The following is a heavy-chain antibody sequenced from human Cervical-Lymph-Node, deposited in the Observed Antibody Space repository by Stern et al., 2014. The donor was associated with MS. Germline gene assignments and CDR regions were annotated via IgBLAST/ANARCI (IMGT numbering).Heavy chain of an antibody. CDR3: AKDRELVVVTFDS. V-gene: IGHV3-23*01. Sequence: MQLLQSGGGLVQPGGSLRLSCAASGFMFSDYAMSWVRQAPGKGLEWVSAISLSGGSTFYADSVQGRFTISRDNSKNTLYLQMNSLRAEDTAVYYCAKDRELVVVTFDSWGQGTLVTVSS. CDR2: ISLSGGST. J-gene: IGHJ4*02. CDR1: GFMFSDYA. D-gene: IGHD2-15*01.